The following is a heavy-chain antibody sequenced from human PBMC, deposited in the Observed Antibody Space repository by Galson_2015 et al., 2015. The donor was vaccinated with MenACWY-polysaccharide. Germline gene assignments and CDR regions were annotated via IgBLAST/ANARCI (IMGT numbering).Heavy chain of an antibody. Sequence: SLRLSCAASGFTFTSYAMTWLRQAPGTGLERVSAISASGGATYYIDSVKGRFTISRDNSKNTVYLQMNSLRAEDTAIYYCAKGGGFYDTSGYWNWGRGTLVTVSS. CDR1: GFTFTSYA. V-gene: IGHV3-23*01. D-gene: IGHD3-22*01. CDR2: ISASGGAT. J-gene: IGHJ4*02. CDR3: AKGGGFYDTSGYWN.